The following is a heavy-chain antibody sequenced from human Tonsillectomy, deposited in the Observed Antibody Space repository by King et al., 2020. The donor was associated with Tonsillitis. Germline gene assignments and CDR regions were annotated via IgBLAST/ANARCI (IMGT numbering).Heavy chain of an antibody. CDR3: AREGVVNFRWFDP. V-gene: IGHV4-59*01. CDR1: GGSISDYY. CDR2: IHHSGST. D-gene: IGHD3-3*01. J-gene: IGHJ5*02. Sequence: QLQESGPGQVKPSETLSLTCYVAGGSISDYYWNWIRQPPGKGLEWIGYIHHSGSTNYNPSLKSRVTISVDTSKNHFSLKLSSLTAADTAVYYCAREGVVNFRWFDPWGQGTLVTVSS.